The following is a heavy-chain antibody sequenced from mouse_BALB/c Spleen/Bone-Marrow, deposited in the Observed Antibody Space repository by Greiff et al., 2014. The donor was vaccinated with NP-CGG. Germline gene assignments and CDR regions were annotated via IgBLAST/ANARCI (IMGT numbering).Heavy chain of an antibody. Sequence: VQLQQSGAELAKPGASVKMSCKASGYTFTSYWMHWVKQRPGQGLEWIGYINPSTGYTEYNQKSKDKATLTADKSSSTAYMQLSSLTSEDSAVYYCARGNYEAMDYWGQGTSVTVSS. CDR2: INPSTGYT. CDR1: GYTFTSYW. J-gene: IGHJ4*01. CDR3: ARGNYEAMDY. V-gene: IGHV1-7*01. D-gene: IGHD2-1*01.